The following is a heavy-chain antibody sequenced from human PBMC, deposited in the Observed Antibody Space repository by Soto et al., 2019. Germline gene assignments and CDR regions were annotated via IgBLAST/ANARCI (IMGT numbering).Heavy chain of an antibody. D-gene: IGHD6-13*01. CDR2: IYHSGST. Sequence: SETLSLTCAVSGGSISSSNWWSWVRQPPGKGLEWIGEIYHSGSTNYNPSLKSRVTISVDKSKNQFSLKLSSVTAADTAVYYCARVGYSSSWYPPYTGDWFDPWGQGTLVTVSS. CDR1: GGSISSSNW. V-gene: IGHV4-4*02. J-gene: IGHJ5*02. CDR3: ARVGYSSSWYPPYTGDWFDP.